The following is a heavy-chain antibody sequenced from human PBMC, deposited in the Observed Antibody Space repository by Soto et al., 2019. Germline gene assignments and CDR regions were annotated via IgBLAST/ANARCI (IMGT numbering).Heavy chain of an antibody. CDR2: ISGSGGST. CDR1: GFTFSSYA. V-gene: IGHV3-23*01. CDR3: AKDSRYIVVVPAAIKEAHYYGMDV. D-gene: IGHD2-2*02. Sequence: GGSLRLSCAASGFTFSSYAMSWVRQAPGKGLEWVSAISGSGGSTYYADSVKGRFTISRDNSKNTLYLQMNSLRAEDTAVYYCAKDSRYIVVVPAAIKEAHYYGMDVWGQGTTVTVSS. J-gene: IGHJ6*02.